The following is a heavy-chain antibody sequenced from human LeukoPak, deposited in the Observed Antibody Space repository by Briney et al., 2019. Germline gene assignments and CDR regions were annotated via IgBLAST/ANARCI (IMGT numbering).Heavy chain of an antibody. D-gene: IGHD2-15*01. CDR2: ISHVNTI. CDR1: GFNFNIYP. V-gene: IGHV3-48*03. J-gene: IGHJ3*01. Sequence: GGSPRLSCSASGFNFNIYPMNWVRQAPGKGLEWIAYISHVNTIYTADSLKARFTISRDNDANSLYLQMDTLRAGDTAVYYCVRSRRIVDAFDLWGQGTMVTVSS. CDR3: VRSRRIVDAFDL.